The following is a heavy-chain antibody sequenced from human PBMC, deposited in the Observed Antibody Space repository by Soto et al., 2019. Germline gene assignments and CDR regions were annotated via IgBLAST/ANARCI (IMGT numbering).Heavy chain of an antibody. Sequence: QLVESGGGLVKPGGSLRISCAASDFSFSDAWVNWVRQAPGKGLEWVGRIKSKIDGGTTDYAAPVKCRFTISRDDSKNTLYLQMNSLKTEDRGVYYCTTAFKTGTDFDSWGQGTLVSVSS. J-gene: IGHJ4*02. CDR3: TTAFKTGTDFDS. V-gene: IGHV3-15*07. CDR1: DFSFSDAW. CDR2: IKSKIDGGTT. D-gene: IGHD1-1*01.